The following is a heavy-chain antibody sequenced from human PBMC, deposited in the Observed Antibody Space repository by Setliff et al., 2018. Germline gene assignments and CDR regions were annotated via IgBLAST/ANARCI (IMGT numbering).Heavy chain of an antibody. V-gene: IGHV3-23*01. CDR2: ISGSGGST. J-gene: IGHJ4*02. D-gene: IGHD6-19*01. CDR1: AFTFSSYA. CDR3: AKDRNGYSSGWTLFDY. Sequence: LRLSCAASAFTFSSYAMSWVRQAPGKGLEWVSGISGSGGSTNYADSVKGRFTISRDNSKNTLYLQMNSLRAEDTAVYYCAKDRNGYSSGWTLFDYWGQGTLVTVSS.